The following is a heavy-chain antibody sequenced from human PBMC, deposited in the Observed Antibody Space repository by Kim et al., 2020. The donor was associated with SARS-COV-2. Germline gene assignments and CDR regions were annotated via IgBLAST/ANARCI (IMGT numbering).Heavy chain of an antibody. Sequence: GGSLRLSCVASGFTFSISWMNWVRQAPGKGLEWVANISPDGSEKRNVDSVKGRITFSRDNAKNTLYLQINSLRAEDTAMYYCAGWTGIANYWGQGTLVTVSS. CDR1: GFTFSISW. V-gene: IGHV3-7*03. D-gene: IGHD2-21*01. CDR2: ISPDGSEK. CDR3: AGWTGIANY. J-gene: IGHJ4*02.